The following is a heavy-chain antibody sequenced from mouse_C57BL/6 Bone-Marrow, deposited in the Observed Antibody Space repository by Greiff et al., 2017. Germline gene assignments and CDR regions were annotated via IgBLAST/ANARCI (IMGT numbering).Heavy chain of an antibody. Sequence: VKLQQSGAELARPGASVKLSCKASGYTFTSYGISWVKQRTGQGLEWIGEIYPRSGNTYYNEKFKGKATLTAEKSSSTAYMQLSSLTSEDSAVYFCARDLWDWGQGTLVTVSA. CDR3: ARDLWD. J-gene: IGHJ3*01. CDR1: GYTFTSYG. CDR2: IYPRSGNT. V-gene: IGHV1-81*01.